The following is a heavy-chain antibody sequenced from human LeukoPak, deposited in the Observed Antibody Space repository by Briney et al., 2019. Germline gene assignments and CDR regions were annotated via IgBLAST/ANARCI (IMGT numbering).Heavy chain of an antibody. CDR2: IFYTGST. Sequence: TSETLSLTCTVSGGSINSYYWSWIRQPPGKGLEWIGSIFYTGSTYYNASLKSRVTMSVDRSKNQFSLKLSSVSAADTAVYFCARHSGSYPAAYWGQGTLVTVSS. CDR3: ARHSGSYPAAY. V-gene: IGHV4-59*01. D-gene: IGHD1-26*01. CDR1: GGSINSYY. J-gene: IGHJ4*02.